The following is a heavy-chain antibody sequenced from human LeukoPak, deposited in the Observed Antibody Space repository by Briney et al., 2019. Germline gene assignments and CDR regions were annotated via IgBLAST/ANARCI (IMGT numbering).Heavy chain of an antibody. V-gene: IGHV3-48*02. Sequence: GGSLRLSCAASGFTFSSYSMNWVRQAPGKGLEWVSYISSSSSTIYYADSVKGRFTISRDNAKNSLYLQMNSLRDEDTAVYYCVRVFAYYYDSSGPPYYFDYRGQGTLVTVSS. J-gene: IGHJ4*02. CDR3: VRVFAYYYDSSGPPYYFDY. D-gene: IGHD3-22*01. CDR1: GFTFSSYS. CDR2: ISSSSSTI.